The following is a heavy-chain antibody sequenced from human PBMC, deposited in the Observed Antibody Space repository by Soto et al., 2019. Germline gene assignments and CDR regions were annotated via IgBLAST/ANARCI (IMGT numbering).Heavy chain of an antibody. Sequence: SETLSLTCTVSGGSSSSSSYYWGWIRQPPGKGLEWIGSLYYSGSTYYNPSLKSRVTISVDTSKNQFSLKLTSVTAADTAVYYCAGKVDYWGQGTLVTVSS. V-gene: IGHV4-39*01. CDR2: LYYSGST. CDR1: GGSSSSSSYY. CDR3: AGKVDY. J-gene: IGHJ4*02.